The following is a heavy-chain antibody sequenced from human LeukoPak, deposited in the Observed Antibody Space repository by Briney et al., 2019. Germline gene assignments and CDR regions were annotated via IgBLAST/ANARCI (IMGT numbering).Heavy chain of an antibody. CDR1: GFTFSSYS. J-gene: IGHJ4*02. V-gene: IGHV3-23*01. CDR2: LSSSGTST. Sequence: GGSLRLSCAASGFTFSSYSMNWVRQAPGKGPEWVSALSSSGTSTYYTHAVKGRFTISRDNFKNTLYLQMNTLRAEDTAVYYCAKEGPTRVAGAFDYWGQGTLVTVSS. D-gene: IGHD3-3*01. CDR3: AKEGPTRVAGAFDY.